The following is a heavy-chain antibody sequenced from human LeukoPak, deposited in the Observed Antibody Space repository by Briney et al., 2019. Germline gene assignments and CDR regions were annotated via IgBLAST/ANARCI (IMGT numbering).Heavy chain of an antibody. D-gene: IGHD2-2*01. CDR3: ARHFCSSTTRCSIDY. CDR1: GYSFTNYW. V-gene: IGHV5-51*01. Sequence: GESLKISCKGSGYSFTNYWIGWVRQMPGKGLEWMGIIYPGDSDTTYSPSFQGQATISADKSISTAYLQWSSLKASDTAMYYCARHFCSSTTRCSIDYWGRGTLVTVSS. CDR2: IYPGDSDT. J-gene: IGHJ4*02.